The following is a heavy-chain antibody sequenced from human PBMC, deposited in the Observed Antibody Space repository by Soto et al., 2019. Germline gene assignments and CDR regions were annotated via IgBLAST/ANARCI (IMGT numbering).Heavy chain of an antibody. D-gene: IGHD3-22*01. CDR1: GGSISSGDYY. Sequence: PSETLSLTCTVSGGSISSGDYYWSWIRQPPGKGLEWIGYIYYSGSTYYNPSLKSRVTISVDTSKNQFSLKLSSVTAADTAVYYCARADYYDSSGSILPIFDYWGQGTLVTVSS. J-gene: IGHJ4*02. V-gene: IGHV4-30-4*01. CDR2: IYYSGST. CDR3: ARADYYDSSGSILPIFDY.